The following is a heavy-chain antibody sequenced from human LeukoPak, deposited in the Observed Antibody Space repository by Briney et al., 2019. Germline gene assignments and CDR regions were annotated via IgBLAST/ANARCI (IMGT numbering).Heavy chain of an antibody. CDR1: GYTFTSYG. CDR2: ISAYNGNT. J-gene: IGHJ6*02. CDR3: ARDSLEGTKYYDFWSGYPDYYYYYGMDV. Sequence: ASVKVSCKASGYTFTSYGISWVRQAPGQGLEWMGWISAYNGNTNYAQKLQGRVTMTTDTSTSTAYMELRSLRSDDTAVYYCARDSLEGTKYYDFWSGYPDYYYYYGMDVWGQGTTVTVSS. D-gene: IGHD3-3*01. V-gene: IGHV1-18*01.